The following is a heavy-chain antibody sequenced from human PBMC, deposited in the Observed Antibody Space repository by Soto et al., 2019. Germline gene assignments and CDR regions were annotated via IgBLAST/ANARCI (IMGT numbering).Heavy chain of an antibody. J-gene: IGHJ4*02. V-gene: IGHV3-74*01. CDR2: IKGDGSET. CDR1: GFTFSSYW. D-gene: IGHD5-12*01. CDR3: LRGNSGYGNFHY. Sequence: GGSLRLSCAASGFTFSSYWMHWVRQAPGKGLVWVSRIKGDGSETNYADSVKGRFTISRDNAKNTLYLQLNSLRAEDTAGYYCLRGNSGYGNFHYWGQGTRVTVSS.